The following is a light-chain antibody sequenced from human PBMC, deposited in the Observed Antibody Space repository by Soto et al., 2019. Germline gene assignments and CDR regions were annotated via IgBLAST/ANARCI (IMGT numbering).Light chain of an antibody. J-gene: IGKJ4*01. CDR2: GAS. Sequence: EIVLTQSPGTLSLSPGERATLSCGASQSVSSNSLAWYQQKHGQAPRLLIYGASRRATGIPDRFSGSGSGTDFTLTISRLEPEDFAVYFCQQYDTSAGLTFGGGTRVEI. CDR3: QQYDTSAGLT. CDR1: QSVSSNS. V-gene: IGKV3-20*01.